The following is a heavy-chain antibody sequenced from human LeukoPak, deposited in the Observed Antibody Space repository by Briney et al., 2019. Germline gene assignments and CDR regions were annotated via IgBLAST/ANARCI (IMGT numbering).Heavy chain of an antibody. J-gene: IGHJ4*02. D-gene: IGHD3-10*01. V-gene: IGHV1-69*01. Sequence: SSVKVSCKASGCTFSSYAISWVRQAPGQGLEWMGGIIPIFGTAIYAQKFQGRVTITAEESTSTADIELSSLRSEDKAVYYCARDPTPMVRGPFEYWGQGTLVTVSS. CDR3: ARDPTPMVRGPFEY. CDR1: GCTFSSYA. CDR2: IIPIFGTA.